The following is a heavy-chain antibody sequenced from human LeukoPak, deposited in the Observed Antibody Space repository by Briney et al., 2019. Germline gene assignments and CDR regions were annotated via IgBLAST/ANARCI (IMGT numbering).Heavy chain of an antibody. V-gene: IGHV4-59*01. CDR1: GGSISSYY. D-gene: IGHD2-21*01. Sequence: PSETLSLTCTVSGGSISSYYWSWIRQPPGKGLEWIGYIYYSGTTNYNPSLKSRVTISLDTSKNQFSLKLSSVTAADTAVYYCARSPLGYFYMDVWGKGTTVTISS. CDR3: ARSPLGYFYMDV. CDR2: IYYSGTT. J-gene: IGHJ6*03.